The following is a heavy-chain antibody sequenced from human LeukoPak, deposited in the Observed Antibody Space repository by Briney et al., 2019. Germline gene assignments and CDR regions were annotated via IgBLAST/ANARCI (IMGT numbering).Heavy chain of an antibody. CDR1: GGTFSSYA. CDR3: ARSYYGSGSYYMATDY. Sequence: ASVKVSCKASGGTFSSYAISWVRQAPGQGLEWMGGIIPIFGTANYAQKFQGRVTITADESTSTAYMELGSLRSEDTAVYYCARSYYGSGSYYMATDYWGQGTLVTVSS. CDR2: IIPIFGTA. D-gene: IGHD3-10*01. J-gene: IGHJ4*02. V-gene: IGHV1-69*13.